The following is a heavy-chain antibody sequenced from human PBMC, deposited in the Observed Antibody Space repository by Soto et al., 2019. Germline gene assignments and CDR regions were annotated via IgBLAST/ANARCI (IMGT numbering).Heavy chain of an antibody. CDR2: ISSSGVST. Sequence: GGSLRLSCAASGFIFSTYAMNWVRQAPGKGLECVSAISSSGVSTYYAESVRGRFTISRDNSINTLYLQMSSLRTEDTAVYYCAHPRGYGVFDAVDMWGPGTMMTV. CDR1: GFIFSTYA. D-gene: IGHD4-17*01. J-gene: IGHJ3*02. CDR3: AHPRGYGVFDAVDM. V-gene: IGHV3-23*01.